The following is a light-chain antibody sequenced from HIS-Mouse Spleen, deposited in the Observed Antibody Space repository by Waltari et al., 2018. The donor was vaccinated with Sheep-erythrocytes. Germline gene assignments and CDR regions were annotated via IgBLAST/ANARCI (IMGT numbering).Light chain of an antibody. CDR2: GGS. Sequence: QSALTQPASVSGSPGQSITISCTGTSSDVGSYNLVSWYQQHPGKAPKLMIYGGSKRPSGGSNRFSGSKSGNTASLTISGLQAEDEADYYCCSYAGSSTPWVFGGGTKLTVL. J-gene: IGLJ3*02. V-gene: IGLV2-23*01. CDR1: SSDVGSYNL. CDR3: CSYAGSSTPWV.